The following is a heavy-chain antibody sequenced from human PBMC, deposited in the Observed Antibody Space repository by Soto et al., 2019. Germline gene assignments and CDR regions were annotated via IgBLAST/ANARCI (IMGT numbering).Heavy chain of an antibody. CDR2: IWYDGSNK. CDR3: AAATNWNFHFHY. Sequence: QAQLVESGGGVVQPGTSLRLSCAASGFTISTHGMHWVRQAPGKGLEWLANIWYDGSNKFYAESVKGRFIISKDNSKNTFYLQMSSLRAEDTAVYYCAAATNWNFHFHYWGQGTQVTVSS. J-gene: IGHJ4*02. D-gene: IGHD1-7*01. V-gene: IGHV3-33*03. CDR1: GFTISTHG.